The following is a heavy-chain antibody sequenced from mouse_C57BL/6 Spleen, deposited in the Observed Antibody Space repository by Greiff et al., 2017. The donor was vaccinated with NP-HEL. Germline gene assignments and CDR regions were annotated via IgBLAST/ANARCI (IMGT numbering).Heavy chain of an antibody. CDR3: ARELTGLAWFAY. CDR2: ISSGSSTI. D-gene: IGHD4-1*01. CDR1: GFTFSDYG. J-gene: IGHJ3*01. Sequence: EVKVVESRGGLVKPGGSLKLSCAASGFTFSDYGMHWVRQAPEKGLEWVAYISSGSSTIYYADTVKGRFTISRDNAKNTLFLQMTSLRSEDTAMYYCARELTGLAWFAYWGQGTLVTVSA. V-gene: IGHV5-17*01.